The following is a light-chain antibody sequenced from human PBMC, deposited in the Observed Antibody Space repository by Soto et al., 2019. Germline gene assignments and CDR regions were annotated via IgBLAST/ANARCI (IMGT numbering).Light chain of an antibody. Sequence: DTQMTQSPSAMSASVGDRVTITCRASQGISNRLTWFQQKPGQVPKRLIYVASNLQSGVPSRFSGSGSGTDFTLTISSLQPEDSATYYCLQHNTYPWTFGQGTKVEIK. CDR2: VAS. CDR3: LQHNTYPWT. V-gene: IGKV1-17*03. CDR1: QGISNR. J-gene: IGKJ1*01.